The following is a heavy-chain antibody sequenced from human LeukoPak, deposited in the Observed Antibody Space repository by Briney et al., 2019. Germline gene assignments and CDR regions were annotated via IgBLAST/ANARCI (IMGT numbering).Heavy chain of an antibody. CDR3: ARGRSSSWSDYYFDY. Sequence: GSLRLSCAASGFTFSTYGMNWVRQPPGKGLEWIGEINHSGSTNYNPSLKSRVTISVDTSKNQFSLKLSSVTAADTAVYYCARGRSSSWSDYYFDYWGQGTPVTVSS. J-gene: IGHJ4*02. CDR1: GFTFSTYG. D-gene: IGHD6-13*01. CDR2: INHSGST. V-gene: IGHV4-34*01.